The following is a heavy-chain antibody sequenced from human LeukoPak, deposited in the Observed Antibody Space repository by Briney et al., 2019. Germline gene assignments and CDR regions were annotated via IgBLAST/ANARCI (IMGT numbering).Heavy chain of an antibody. Sequence: SVKVSCKASGGTFSSYAISWVRQAPGQGLEWMGRIIPIFGTANYAQKFQGRVTITTDESTSTAYMELSSLRSEDTAVYYCARNCGGECHFDYWGQGTLVTVSS. CDR2: IIPIFGTA. CDR3: ARNCGGECHFDY. J-gene: IGHJ4*02. V-gene: IGHV1-69*05. D-gene: IGHD2-21*01. CDR1: GGTFSSYA.